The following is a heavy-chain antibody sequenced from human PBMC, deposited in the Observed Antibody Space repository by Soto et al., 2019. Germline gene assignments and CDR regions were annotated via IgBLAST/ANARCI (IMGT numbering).Heavy chain of an antibody. D-gene: IGHD3-9*01. CDR1: GYTFTSYG. Sequence: SVKVSCKASGYTFTSYGISWVRQAPVQGLEWMGIINPSAGSTSYAQKFQGRVTMTRDTSTSTVYMELSSLRSEDTAVYYCALSILSGSYYFDYWAREPWSPSPQ. V-gene: IGHV1-46*03. J-gene: IGHJ4*02. CDR3: ALSILSGSYYFDY. CDR2: INPSAGST.